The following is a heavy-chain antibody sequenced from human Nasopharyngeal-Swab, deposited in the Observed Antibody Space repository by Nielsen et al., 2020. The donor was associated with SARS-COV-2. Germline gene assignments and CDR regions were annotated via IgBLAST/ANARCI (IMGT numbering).Heavy chain of an antibody. J-gene: IGHJ6*02. D-gene: IGHD5-12*01. V-gene: IGHV5-51*01. CDR3: VRPEGVATSFKYYFQYGMDV. CDR1: GYSFTSYW. CDR2: IYPRDPDT. Sequence: GGSLRLSCKGSGYSFTSYWIAWVRKMPGKGLEWMGIIYPRDPDTSYSPSFQGQVTISADKSISTAYLQWSSLKASDTAMYYCVRPEGVATSFKYYFQYGMDVWGQGTMVTVPS.